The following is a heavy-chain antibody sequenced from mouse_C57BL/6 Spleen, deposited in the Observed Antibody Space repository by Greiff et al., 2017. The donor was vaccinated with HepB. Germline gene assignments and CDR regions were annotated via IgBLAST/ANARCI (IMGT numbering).Heavy chain of an antibody. J-gene: IGHJ1*03. CDR3: ASIRYYGSSYWYFDV. D-gene: IGHD1-1*01. CDR1: GYTFTSYW. V-gene: IGHV1-59*01. CDR2: IDPSDSYT. Sequence: QVQLQQSGAELVRPGTSVKLSCKASGYTFTSYWMHWVKQRPGQGLEWIGVIDPSDSYTNYNQKFKGKATLTVDTSSSTAYMQLSSLTSEDSAVYYCASIRYYGSSYWYFDVWGTGTTVTVSS.